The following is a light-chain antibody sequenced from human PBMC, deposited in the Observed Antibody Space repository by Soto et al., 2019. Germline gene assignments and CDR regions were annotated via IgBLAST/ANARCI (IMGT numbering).Light chain of an antibody. CDR1: QSVRSGD. CDR3: QQYSRSVFT. CDR2: DAT. Sequence: EIVLSQTPGTLSLSPGERDTLSCRASQSVRSGDLTWYQQKPGQPPSLLLYDATNRATGIPDRFGGSGSGTDFTLTISRLEPEDFAVYYCQQYSRSVFTFGPGTNLEIK. J-gene: IGKJ2*01. V-gene: IGKV3-20*01.